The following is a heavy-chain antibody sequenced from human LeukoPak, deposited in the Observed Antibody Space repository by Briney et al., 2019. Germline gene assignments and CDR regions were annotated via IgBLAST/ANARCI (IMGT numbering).Heavy chain of an antibody. CDR1: GGSMSSDY. V-gene: IGHV4-59*08. Sequence: ASETLSLTCSVSGGSMSSDYWSWIRQSPGKGLEWIGRMFGNGGTNYSPSFQRRATMSVDTSTRRLSLRLNSVTAADTAVYYCAKQDDVVVVAVTFDYWGQGIMVTVSS. CDR3: AKQDDVVVVAVTFDY. D-gene: IGHD2-15*01. J-gene: IGHJ4*02. CDR2: MFGNGGT.